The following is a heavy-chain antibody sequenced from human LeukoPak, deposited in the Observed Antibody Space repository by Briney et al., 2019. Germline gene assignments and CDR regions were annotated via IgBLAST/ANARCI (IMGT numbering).Heavy chain of an antibody. CDR2: IKRDGSEK. CDR1: GFTFSNYW. J-gene: IGHJ6*04. CDR3: AELGITMIGGV. V-gene: IGHV3-7*01. D-gene: IGHD3-10*02. Sequence: PGGSLRLSCAASGFTFSNYWMSWVRQAPGKGLEWVASIKRDGSEKYYVDSVKGRFTISRDNAKNSLYLQMNSLRAEDTAVYYCAELGITMIGGVWGKGTTVTISS.